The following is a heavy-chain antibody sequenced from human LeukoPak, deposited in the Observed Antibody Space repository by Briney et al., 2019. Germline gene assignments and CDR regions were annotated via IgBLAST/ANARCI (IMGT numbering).Heavy chain of an antibody. CDR3: AKMQGYFDY. CDR2: INGSGGST. J-gene: IGHJ4*02. CDR1: GFTFSSYA. V-gene: IGHV3-23*01. Sequence: PGGSLRLSCAASGFTFSSYAMSWVRQAPGKGLEWVSAINGSGGSTYYADSVKGRFTISRDNSKNMLYLQMSSLRAEDTAVYYCAKMQGYFDYWGQGTLVPVSS.